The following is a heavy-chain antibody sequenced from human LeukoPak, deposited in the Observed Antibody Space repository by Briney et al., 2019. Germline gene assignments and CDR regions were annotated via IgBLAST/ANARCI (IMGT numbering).Heavy chain of an antibody. V-gene: IGHV3-20*04. CDR1: GFPLDDYG. D-gene: IGHD5-12*01. J-gene: IGHJ4*02. CDR2: INWNGGST. Sequence: GPRHPSCAAPGFPLDDYGMSGVRQAPGKGLEWVSGINWNGGSTVYADSVKGRFTIYRENAKNTLYLQMNSLRGEDTALYYCAREERGYENGFGYWGQGTLVTVSS. CDR3: AREERGYENGFGY.